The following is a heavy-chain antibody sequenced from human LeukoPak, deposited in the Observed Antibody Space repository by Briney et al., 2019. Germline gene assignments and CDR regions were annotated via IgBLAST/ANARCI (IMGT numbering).Heavy chain of an antibody. CDR1: GGSIRSGGYS. D-gene: IGHD5-18*01. Sequence: SETLSLTCTVSGGSIRSGGYSWSWIRQHPGKGLEWIGYISYGGTTYYNPSLKSRVTISVDTSKNQFSLKLSSVTAADTAVYYCARRTTALDYWGQGTLVTVSS. CDR3: ARRTTALDY. CDR2: ISYGGTT. V-gene: IGHV4-30-4*01. J-gene: IGHJ4*02.